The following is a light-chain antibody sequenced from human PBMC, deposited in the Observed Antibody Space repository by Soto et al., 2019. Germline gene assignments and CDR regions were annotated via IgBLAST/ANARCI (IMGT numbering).Light chain of an antibody. J-gene: IGLJ3*02. CDR2: C. Sequence: SYELTQPPSVSVAPGKTASVACGGSNIGSKSVHWYQKKSGQAPVLVMYCDRPSGIPERFSGSNSGNMATLTISRVEAGDEADYYCQVWDISSGHVVFGGGTKLTVL. CDR1: NIGSKS. V-gene: IGLV3-21*01. CDR3: QVWDISSGHVV.